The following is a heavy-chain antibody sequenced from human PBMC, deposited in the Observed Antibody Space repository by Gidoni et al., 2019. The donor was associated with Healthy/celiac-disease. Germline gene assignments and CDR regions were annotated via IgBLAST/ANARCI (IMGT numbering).Heavy chain of an antibody. CDR2: ISYDGSNK. V-gene: IGHV3-30-3*01. D-gene: IGHD6-13*01. J-gene: IGHJ3*02. CDR1: GFTFSSYA. Sequence: QVQLVESGGGVFQPGRSLRLSCAASGFTFSSYAMHWVRQAPGKGLEWVAVISYDGSNKYYADSVKGRFTISRDNSKNTLYLQMNSLRAEDTAVYYCARDSSSWYSSSFFDIWGQGTMVTVSS. CDR3: ARDSSSWYSSSFFDI.